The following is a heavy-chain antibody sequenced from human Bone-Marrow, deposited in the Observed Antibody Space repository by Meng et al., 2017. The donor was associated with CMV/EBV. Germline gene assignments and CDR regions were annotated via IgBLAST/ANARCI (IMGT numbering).Heavy chain of an antibody. CDR2: MNPHGSER. V-gene: IGHV3-7*01. J-gene: IGHJ5*01. CDR1: GFTLTDYW. Sequence: GGSLRLSCEVSGFTLTDYWMDWVRQAPGKGLEWVANMNPHGSERNYVDSVKGRFIISRDSAKNSLYLQLNSLRVEDTAVYYCSRENSGLDSWGQGTLVTDSS. CDR3: SRENSGLDS.